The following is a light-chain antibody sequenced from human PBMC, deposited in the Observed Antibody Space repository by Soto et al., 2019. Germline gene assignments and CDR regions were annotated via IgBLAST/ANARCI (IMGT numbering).Light chain of an antibody. CDR1: QSVSSSY. Sequence: EIVLTQSPGTLSLSPGERATLSCRASQSVSSSYLAWYQQKPGQAPRLLIYGASSRATGIPDRCSGSGSGTAFTLTISRLEPEAFAVYYFQHYCTSITFGQGTRLEMK. J-gene: IGKJ5*01. V-gene: IGKV3-20*01. CDR2: GAS. CDR3: QHYCTSIT.